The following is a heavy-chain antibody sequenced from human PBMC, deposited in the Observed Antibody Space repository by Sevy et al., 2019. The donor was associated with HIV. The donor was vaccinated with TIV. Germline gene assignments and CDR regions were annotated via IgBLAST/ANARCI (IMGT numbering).Heavy chain of an antibody. CDR2: ISNSGSTI. CDR3: AREGDLRYLDF. Sequence: GGSLRPSCAASKFTFSDYYMSWIRQAPGKGLEWVSYISNSGSTIYYADSVKGRFTISRDNAQSSMYLQMNRLRAEDTAVYYCAREGDLRYLDFWGRGTLVTVSS. V-gene: IGHV3-11*01. D-gene: IGHD3-10*01. J-gene: IGHJ2*01. CDR1: KFTFSDYY.